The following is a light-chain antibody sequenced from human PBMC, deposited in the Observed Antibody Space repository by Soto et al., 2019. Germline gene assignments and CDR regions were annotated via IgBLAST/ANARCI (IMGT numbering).Light chain of an antibody. V-gene: IGKV1-5*03. CDR1: QSISNW. CDR3: QQYTSTSLLT. CDR2: KAS. J-gene: IGKJ4*01. Sequence: IQVTQSPSTLSASVGDRVTITCRASQSISNWLAWYQQKPGKAPRLLIYKASTLEGGVSSRFSGSGSGTEFTLTISSLQPDDLATYYCQQYTSTSLLTFGGGTKVEIK.